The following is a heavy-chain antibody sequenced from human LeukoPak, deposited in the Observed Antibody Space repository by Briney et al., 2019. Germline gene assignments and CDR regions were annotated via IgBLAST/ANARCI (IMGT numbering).Heavy chain of an antibody. Sequence: GGSLRPSCAASGFTFSDYSMNWVRQAPGKGLEWVSYVSSTTTYYADSVKGRFTISRDNAKNSLYLQMNSLRDEDTAVYYCARDRGAVAGSSFDYWGQGTLVTVSS. CDR3: ARDRGAVAGSSFDY. V-gene: IGHV3-48*02. J-gene: IGHJ4*02. CDR2: VSSTTT. CDR1: GFTFSDYS. D-gene: IGHD6-19*01.